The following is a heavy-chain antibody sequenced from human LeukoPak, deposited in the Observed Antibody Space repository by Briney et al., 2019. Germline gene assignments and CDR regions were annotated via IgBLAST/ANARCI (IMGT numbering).Heavy chain of an antibody. CDR3: ARDLHYYVAMDV. CDR1: GISFSSRG. Sequence: GTSLRLSCAASGISFSSRGMHWVRQAPGKGLEWVAVIWYDGSNIYYADSVKGRFTISRDNSKNTLYLQMNSLRAEDTALYYCARDLHYYVAMDVWGQGTTVTVSS. D-gene: IGHD3-10*02. V-gene: IGHV3-33*01. CDR2: IWYDGSNI. J-gene: IGHJ6*02.